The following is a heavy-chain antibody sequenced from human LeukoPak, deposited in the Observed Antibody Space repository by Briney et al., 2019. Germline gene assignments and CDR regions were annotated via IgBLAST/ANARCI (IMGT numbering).Heavy chain of an antibody. J-gene: IGHJ4*02. V-gene: IGHV1-18*01. CDR2: ISAYNGNT. CDR1: GYVFTSYG. Sequence: ASVKVSCKASGYVFTSYGISWVRQAPGQGLEWMGWISAYNGNTNYAQNLQGRVTMTTDTSTSTAYMELRSLRSDDTAVYYCARPQSRVGASDYWGQGTLVTVSS. CDR3: ARPQSRVGASDY. D-gene: IGHD1-26*01.